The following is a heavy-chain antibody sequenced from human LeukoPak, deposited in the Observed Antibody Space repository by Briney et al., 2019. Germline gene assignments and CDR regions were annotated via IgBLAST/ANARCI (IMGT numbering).Heavy chain of an antibody. V-gene: IGHV3-21*01. J-gene: IGHJ6*03. CDR3: ARDPYSGNYGSYYYYYMDV. D-gene: IGHD3-22*01. CDR2: ISSGTDYI. CDR1: GFRFTSST. Sequence: GGSLRLSCAASGFRFTSSTLNWVRQAPGKGLEWVSSISSGTDYIFYADSVKGRFTISRDNAKNSLYLQINSLGPEDTAVYFCARDPYSGNYGSYYYYYMDVWGKGTTVTVSS.